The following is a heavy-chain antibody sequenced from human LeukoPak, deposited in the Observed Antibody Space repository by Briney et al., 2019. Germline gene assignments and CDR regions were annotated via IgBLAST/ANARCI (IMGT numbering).Heavy chain of an antibody. J-gene: IGHJ4*02. D-gene: IGHD3-16*01. CDR1: GFSVIDYY. Sequence: GGSLRLSCAASGFSVIDYYMSWIRQSPGKGLEWISYITSSAGSTKYADSVKGRFTISKDKAKNSVALQMNSLKSEDTAVYYCARERRGNYFAFESWGQGTLVTVSS. V-gene: IGHV3-11*05. CDR3: ARERRGNYFAFES. CDR2: ITSSAGST.